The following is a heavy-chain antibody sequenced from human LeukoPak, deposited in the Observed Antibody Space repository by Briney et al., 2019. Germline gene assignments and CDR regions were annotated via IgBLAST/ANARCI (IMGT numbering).Heavy chain of an antibody. Sequence: ASVKVSCMASGYTFTSYDINWVRQATGQGLEWMGWMNPKSGDTGYSQKFQGRVFITRDASINTAYMELSSLGSDDTAVYYCARDGRRSGSSWFDPWGQGTLVIVSS. CDR3: ARDGRRSGSSWFDP. CDR1: GYTFTSYD. D-gene: IGHD3-10*01. J-gene: IGHJ5*02. CDR2: MNPKSGDT. V-gene: IGHV1-8*01.